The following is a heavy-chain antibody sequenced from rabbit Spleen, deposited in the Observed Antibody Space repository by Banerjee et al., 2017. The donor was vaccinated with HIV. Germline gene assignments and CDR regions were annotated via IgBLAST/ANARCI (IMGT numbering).Heavy chain of an antibody. CDR2: IGTGSGTT. J-gene: IGHJ4*01. V-gene: IGHV1S45*01. D-gene: IGHD1-1*01. CDR3: ARGVGSGSHYFNL. CDR1: GFSFSSGYY. Sequence: QEQLEESGGDLVKPGASLTLTCKASGFSFSSGYYVSWVRQAPGKGLEWIGCIGTGSGTTWFANWAKGRFTISKTSSTTVTLQMTSLTGADTATYFCARGVGSGSHYFNLWGPGTLVTVS.